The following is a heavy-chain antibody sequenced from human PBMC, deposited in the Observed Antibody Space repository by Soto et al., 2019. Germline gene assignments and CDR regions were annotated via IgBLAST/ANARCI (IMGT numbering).Heavy chain of an antibody. CDR2: ITAYNGNT. CDR1: GYTFNSYG. CDR3: ARVLRSGTYQYYFDY. Sequence: ASVKVSCKSSGYTFNSYGISWVRQAPGQGLEWMGWITAYNGNTNYAQKFQGRVTMTTDSSTATAHMELRSLRSDDTAVYFCARVLRSGTYQYYFDYWGQGTPVTVSS. D-gene: IGHD3-10*01. V-gene: IGHV1-18*01. J-gene: IGHJ4*02.